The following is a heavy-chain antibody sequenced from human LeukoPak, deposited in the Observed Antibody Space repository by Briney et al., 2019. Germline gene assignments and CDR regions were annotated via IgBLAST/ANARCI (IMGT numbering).Heavy chain of an antibody. CDR2: INHSGST. CDR1: GGSFSGYY. Sequence: PSETLSLTCAVYGGSFSGYYWSWIRQPPGKGLEWIGEINHSGSTNYNPSLKSRVTISVDTSKNQFSLKLSSVTAADTAVYYCARGRVYDYYYYYMDVWGKGTTVTVSS. V-gene: IGHV4-34*01. D-gene: IGHD6-13*01. CDR3: ARGRVYDYYYYYMDV. J-gene: IGHJ6*03.